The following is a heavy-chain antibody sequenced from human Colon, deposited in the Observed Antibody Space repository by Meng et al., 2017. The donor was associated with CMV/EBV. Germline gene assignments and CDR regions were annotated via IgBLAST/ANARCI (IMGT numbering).Heavy chain of an antibody. Sequence: LSLTCVASGFAFSSYEMNWVRQAPGKGLEWVAYISSGGGDRYYADSVKGRFTISRHNAQRSLYLEMNSLSGDDTAVYYCARDLISGTYSGYESDLGPWGQGTLVTVSS. CDR3: ARDLISGTYSGYESDLGP. CDR2: ISSGGGDR. D-gene: IGHD5-12*01. CDR1: GFAFSSYE. J-gene: IGHJ5*02. V-gene: IGHV3-48*03.